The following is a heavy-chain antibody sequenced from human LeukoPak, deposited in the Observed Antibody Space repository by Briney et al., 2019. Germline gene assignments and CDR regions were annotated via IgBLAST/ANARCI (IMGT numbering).Heavy chain of an antibody. Sequence: SETLSLTCAVYGGSFSGYYWSWIRQPPGKGLEWIGYIYYSGSTNYNPSLRSRVTISVDTSKNQFSLKLSSVTAADTAVYYCARSSESYDSSGYYSYYFDYWGQGTLVTVSS. CDR3: ARSSESYDSSGYYSYYFDY. CDR1: GGSFSGYY. D-gene: IGHD3-22*01. J-gene: IGHJ4*02. V-gene: IGHV4-59*01. CDR2: IYYSGST.